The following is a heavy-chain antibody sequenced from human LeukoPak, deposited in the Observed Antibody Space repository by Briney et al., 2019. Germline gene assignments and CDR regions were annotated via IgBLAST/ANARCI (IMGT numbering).Heavy chain of an antibody. CDR1: GGSISRYY. Sequence: PSETLSLTCTFSGGSISRYYWSWIRQPPGKGLEWIGYIYYSGSTNYNPSLKSRVTISVDTSKNQFSLKLSSVTASDTAVYYCARGWRDLSASGPNWFGPWGQGTLVTVSS. V-gene: IGHV4-59*01. CDR3: ARGWRDLSASGPNWFGP. CDR2: IYYSGST. J-gene: IGHJ5*02. D-gene: IGHD3-16*02.